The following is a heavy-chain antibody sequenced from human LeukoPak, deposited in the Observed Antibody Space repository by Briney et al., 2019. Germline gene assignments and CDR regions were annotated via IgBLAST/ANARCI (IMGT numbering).Heavy chain of an antibody. CDR2: ITTYNGNT. Sequence: GASVTVSFKASGYTFTNYPISWVRQAPGQGLEWMGWITTYNGNTHYAQKLQGRVTMTTETSTSTAYMDLRGLRSDDTAVYYCARGYDYGDYVGDFDYWGQGTLVTVSS. CDR3: ARGYDYGDYVGDFDY. D-gene: IGHD4-17*01. CDR1: GYTFTNYP. J-gene: IGHJ4*02. V-gene: IGHV1-18*01.